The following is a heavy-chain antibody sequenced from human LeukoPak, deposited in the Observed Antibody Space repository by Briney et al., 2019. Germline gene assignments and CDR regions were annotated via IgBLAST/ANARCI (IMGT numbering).Heavy chain of an antibody. CDR3: ARSKIDY. J-gene: IGHJ4*02. Sequence: GGSLRLSCEASGFTFTNAWMSWVRQAPGKGLEWVANINEDGSEKDYADSVEGRFTISRDNAKNSLDLQMSSLRADDTALYYCARSKIDYWGQGTLVTVSS. V-gene: IGHV3-7*01. CDR1: GFTFTNAW. D-gene: IGHD4-11*01. CDR2: INEDGSEK.